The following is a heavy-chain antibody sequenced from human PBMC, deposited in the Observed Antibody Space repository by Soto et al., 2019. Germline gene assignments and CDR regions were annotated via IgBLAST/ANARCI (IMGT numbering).Heavy chain of an antibody. V-gene: IGHV3-23*01. Sequence: EVQLLESGGGLVQPGGSLRLSCAASGFTFSSYAMSWVRQAPGKGLEWVSASSGSGGSTYYADSVKGRFTISRDNSKNTLYLQMNSLRAEDTAVYYCAKDTCSGGSCYYFDYWGQGTLVTVSS. J-gene: IGHJ4*02. D-gene: IGHD2-15*01. CDR1: GFTFSSYA. CDR3: AKDTCSGGSCYYFDY. CDR2: SSGSGGST.